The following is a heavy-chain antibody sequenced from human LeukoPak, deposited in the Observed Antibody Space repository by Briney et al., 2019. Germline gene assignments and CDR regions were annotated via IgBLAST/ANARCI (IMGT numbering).Heavy chain of an antibody. J-gene: IGHJ2*01. CDR2: IYYSGST. CDR1: GGSISSYY. Sequence: SETLSLTCTVSGGSISSYYWSWIRQPPGKGLEWIGYIYYSGSTNYNPSLKSRVTISVDTSKNQFSLKLSSVTAADTAVYYCARGELDGYIYPYNWYFDLWGRGTLVTVSS. V-gene: IGHV4-59*01. CDR3: ARGELDGYIYPYNWYFDL. D-gene: IGHD5-24*01.